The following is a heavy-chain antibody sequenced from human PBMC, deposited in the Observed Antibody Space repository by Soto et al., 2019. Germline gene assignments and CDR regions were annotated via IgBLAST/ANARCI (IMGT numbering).Heavy chain of an antibody. CDR1: GDSVSSSRAV. J-gene: IGHJ5*02. CDR3: AGVGDNNWFDP. Sequence: SPTLSLPCAISGDSVSSSRAVWKWFRQPPARGLEWLGRTYYRSKWYNDYAVSVQSRITINPDSSKNQFSLQLSSVTPEDTAVYYCAGVGDNNWFDPWGQGTLVTVSS. V-gene: IGHV6-1*01. D-gene: IGHD4-17*01. CDR2: TYYRSKWYN.